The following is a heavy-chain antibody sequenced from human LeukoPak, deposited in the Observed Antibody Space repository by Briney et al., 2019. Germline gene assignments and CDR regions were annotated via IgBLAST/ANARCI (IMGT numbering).Heavy chain of an antibody. D-gene: IGHD3-10*01. CDR2: ISYDGSNK. CDR3: ARLWFGELLSD. J-gene: IGHJ4*02. CDR1: GFTFSNYW. V-gene: IGHV3-30*03. Sequence: GGSLRLSCAASGFTFSNYWMSWVRQAPGKGLEWVAVISYDGSNKYYADSVKGRFTISRDNSKNTLYLQMNSLRAEDTAVYYCARLWFGELLSDWGQGTLVTVSS.